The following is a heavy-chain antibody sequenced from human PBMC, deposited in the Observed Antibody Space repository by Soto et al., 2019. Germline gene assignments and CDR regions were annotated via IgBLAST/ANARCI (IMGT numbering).Heavy chain of an antibody. CDR2: IKQDGTDK. D-gene: IGHD3-3*01. CDR3: AKETTYYDFWSGYYAIYYYYGMDV. CDR1: GVSFSTYW. V-gene: IGHV3-7*01. Sequence: PGGSLRLSCAVSGVSFSTYWMSWVRQAPGKGLEWVASIKQDGTDKYYVDSVKGRFTISRDNARNSLYLQMNSLRVEDTAVYYCAKETTYYDFWSGYYAIYYYYGMDVWGQGTTVTVSS. J-gene: IGHJ6*02.